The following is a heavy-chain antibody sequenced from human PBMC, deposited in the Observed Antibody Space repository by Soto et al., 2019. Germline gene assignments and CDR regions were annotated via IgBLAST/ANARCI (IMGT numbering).Heavy chain of an antibody. J-gene: IGHJ5*02. D-gene: IGHD5-12*01. V-gene: IGHV4-30-2*01. CDR2: IYHSGST. CDR1: GGSISSGGYS. CDR3: ARGAFPNRTPATDWFDH. Sequence: SETMSLTCAVSGGSISSGGYSWSWIRQPPGKGLEWIGYIYHSGSTYYNPPLKSRVTISVDRSKNQFSLKLSSVTAADTAGDYCARGAFPNRTPATDWFDHWGQGTLVTVFS.